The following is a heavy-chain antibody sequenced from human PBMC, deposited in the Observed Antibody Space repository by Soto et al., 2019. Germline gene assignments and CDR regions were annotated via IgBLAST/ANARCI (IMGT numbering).Heavy chain of an antibody. V-gene: IGHV5-51*01. Sequence: GESLKISCKGSGYSFTSYWIGWVRQMPGKGLEWMGIIYPGDSDTRYSPSFQGQVTISADKSISTAYPQWSSLKASDTAMYYCARIVPATDNAFDIWGQGTMVTVSS. D-gene: IGHD2-2*01. J-gene: IGHJ3*02. CDR3: ARIVPATDNAFDI. CDR2: IYPGDSDT. CDR1: GYSFTSYW.